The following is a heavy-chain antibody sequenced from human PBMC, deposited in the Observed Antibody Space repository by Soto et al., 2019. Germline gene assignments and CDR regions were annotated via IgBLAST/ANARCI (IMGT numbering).Heavy chain of an antibody. Sequence: ASVKVSCKASGYTFTSYDINWVRQATGQGLEWMGWMNPNSGNTGYAQKFQGRVTMTRNTSISTAYMELSSLRSEDTAVYYCARSRFGEFSYYYYYGMDVWGQGTTVTVSS. D-gene: IGHD3-10*01. CDR2: MNPNSGNT. J-gene: IGHJ6*02. CDR3: ARSRFGEFSYYYYYGMDV. CDR1: GYTFTSYD. V-gene: IGHV1-8*01.